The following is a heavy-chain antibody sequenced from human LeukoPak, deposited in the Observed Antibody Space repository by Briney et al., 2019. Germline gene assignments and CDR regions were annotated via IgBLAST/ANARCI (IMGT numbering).Heavy chain of an antibody. Sequence: GGSLRLSCAASGFTFSSYEMNWVRQAPGKGLEWVSYISSSGSTIYYADSVKGRFTISRDNAKNSLYLQMNSLRAEDTVVYYCARALYDGSGYYSHFDYWGQGTLVTVSS. D-gene: IGHD3-22*01. CDR3: ARALYDGSGYYSHFDY. J-gene: IGHJ4*02. V-gene: IGHV3-48*03. CDR2: ISSSGSTI. CDR1: GFTFSSYE.